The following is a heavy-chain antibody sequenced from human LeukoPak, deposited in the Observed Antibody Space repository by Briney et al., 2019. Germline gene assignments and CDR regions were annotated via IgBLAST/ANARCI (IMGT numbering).Heavy chain of an antibody. Sequence: RTGGSLRLSCAASGFTFDDYGMSWVRQAPGKGLEWVAGINWNGGNTGYSDSVKGRFTISRDNAKNSLYLQMDSLRAEDTALYYCGRDLSGWYGPDYWGQGTLVTVSS. J-gene: IGHJ4*02. D-gene: IGHD6-19*01. CDR1: GFTFDDYG. CDR2: INWNGGNT. V-gene: IGHV3-20*04. CDR3: GRDLSGWYGPDY.